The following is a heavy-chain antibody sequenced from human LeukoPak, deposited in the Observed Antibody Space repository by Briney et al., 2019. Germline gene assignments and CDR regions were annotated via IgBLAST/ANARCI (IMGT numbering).Heavy chain of an antibody. D-gene: IGHD1-1*01. V-gene: IGHV3-30*03. CDR2: ISYDGGTK. J-gene: IGHJ4*02. Sequence: GGSLRLSCAASGFTFSSYAMHWVRQAPGKGLEWVAVISYDGGTKYYADSVKGRFTISRDNSKNTLYLQMTSLRAEDTAVYYCAMGKGTVDYWGQGTLVTVSS. CDR3: AMGKGTVDY. CDR1: GFTFSSYA.